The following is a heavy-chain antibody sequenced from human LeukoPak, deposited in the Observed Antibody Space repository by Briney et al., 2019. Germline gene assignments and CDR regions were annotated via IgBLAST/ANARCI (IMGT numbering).Heavy chain of an antibody. J-gene: IGHJ4*02. V-gene: IGHV3-7*01. CDR2: INKDGSEK. Sequence: GGSLRLSCSASGFTFSNHWMNWVRQAPGKGLEWVANINKDGSEKNYVDSVKGRFTISRDNAKNSLYLQMNYLGPEDTAVYYCARQDPGPDYWGQGTLVTVSS. CDR3: ARQDPGPDY. CDR1: GFTFSNHW.